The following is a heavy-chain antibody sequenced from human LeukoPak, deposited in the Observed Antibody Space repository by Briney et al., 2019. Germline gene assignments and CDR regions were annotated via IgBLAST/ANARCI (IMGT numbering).Heavy chain of an antibody. Sequence: GGSLRLSCAASGFSFRHYWMHWVRQAPGKGLVWVSRINSDGSSTVYADSVKGRFTISRDNAKNTLYLQMNSLRAEDTAVYYCATRGILYPSTYDYWSQGTLVTVSS. V-gene: IGHV3-74*01. J-gene: IGHJ4*02. CDR3: ATRGILYPSTYDY. D-gene: IGHD2/OR15-2a*01. CDR2: INSDGSST. CDR1: GFSFRHYW.